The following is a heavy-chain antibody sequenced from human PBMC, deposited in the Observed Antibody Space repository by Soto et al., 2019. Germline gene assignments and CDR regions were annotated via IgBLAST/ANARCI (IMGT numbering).Heavy chain of an antibody. CDR3: AKSHLTYDYSWGGYRYLFNWFDP. D-gene: IGHD3-16*02. V-gene: IGHV3-23*01. J-gene: IGHJ5*02. CDR1: GFTFSSYA. Sequence: EVQLLESGGGLVQPGGSLRLSCAASGFTFSSYAMSWVRQAPGKGLEWVSAISGSGGSTYYADSMKGRFTISRDNSKNTLYLQMNSLRAEDTAVYYCAKSHLTYDYSWGGYRYLFNWFDPWGQGTLVTVSS. CDR2: ISGSGGST.